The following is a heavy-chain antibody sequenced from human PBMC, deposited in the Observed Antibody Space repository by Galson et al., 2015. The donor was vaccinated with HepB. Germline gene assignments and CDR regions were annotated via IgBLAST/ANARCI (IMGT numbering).Heavy chain of an antibody. V-gene: IGHV3-21*01. CDR1: GFTFSSYA. D-gene: IGHD6-19*01. CDR2: ISSSSSYI. CDR3: ARDQGIAVAGTFQH. Sequence: SLRLSCAASGFTFSSYAMSWVRQAPGKGLEWVSSISSSSSYIYYADSVKGRFTISRDNAKNSLYLQMNSLRAEDTAVYYCARDQGIAVAGTFQHWGQGTLVTVSS. J-gene: IGHJ1*01.